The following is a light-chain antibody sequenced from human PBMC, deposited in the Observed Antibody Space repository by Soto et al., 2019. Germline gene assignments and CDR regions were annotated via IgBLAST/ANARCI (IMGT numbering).Light chain of an antibody. J-gene: IGKJ1*01. CDR3: QQSYSTPGT. Sequence: DIQMTQSPSSLSASVGDRVTITCRASQSISSYLNWYQQKPGKAPKLLIYAASSLQSGVPSRFSGSGSGTDFNLTISSLQPEDFATYYCQQSYSTPGTFGPGPKVEIK. CDR1: QSISSY. V-gene: IGKV1-39*01. CDR2: AAS.